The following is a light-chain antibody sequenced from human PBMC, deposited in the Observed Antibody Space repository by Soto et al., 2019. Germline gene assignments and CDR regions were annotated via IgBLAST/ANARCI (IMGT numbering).Light chain of an antibody. Sequence: QSALTQPASVSGSPGQSNTISCTGTGSDVGGYNYVSWYQQHPGKAPKLMIYDVSNRPSGVSNRFSGSKSGNTASLTISGLQAEDEADYYCSSYTSSSTSYVFGTGTKVTVL. CDR1: GSDVGGYNY. CDR3: SSYTSSSTSYV. CDR2: DVS. J-gene: IGLJ1*01. V-gene: IGLV2-14*01.